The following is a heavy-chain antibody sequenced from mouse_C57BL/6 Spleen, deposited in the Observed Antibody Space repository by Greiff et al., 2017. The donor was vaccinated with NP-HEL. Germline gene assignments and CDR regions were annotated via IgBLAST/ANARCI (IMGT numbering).Heavy chain of an antibody. CDR2: INPSSGYT. J-gene: IGHJ4*01. D-gene: IGHD1-1*01. CDR3: ARDYYGSSYEMDD. V-gene: IGHV1-7*01. CDR1: GYTFTSYW. Sequence: VQLQQSGAELAKPGASVKLSCKASGYTFTSYWMHWVKQRPGQGLEWIGYINPSSGYTKYNQKFKDKATLTADKSSRTAYMQLSSLTYEDSAVYYCARDYYGSSYEMDDWGQGTSVTVSS.